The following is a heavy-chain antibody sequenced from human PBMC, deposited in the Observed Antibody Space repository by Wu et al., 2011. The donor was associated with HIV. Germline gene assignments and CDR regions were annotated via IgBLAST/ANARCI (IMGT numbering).Heavy chain of an antibody. CDR1: GGTLSSYA. D-gene: IGHD3-22*01. CDR3: ARGGHGDYYDSSGYSDY. V-gene: IGHV1-69*14. J-gene: IGHJ4*02. Sequence: QVQLVQSGAEVKKPGSSVKVSCKASGGTLSSYAISWVRQAPGQGLEWMGRIIPIFGTANYAQKFQGRVTITADKSTSTAYMELSSLRSEDTAVYYCARGGHGDYYDSSGYSDYWGQGTLVTVSS. CDR2: IIPIFGTA.